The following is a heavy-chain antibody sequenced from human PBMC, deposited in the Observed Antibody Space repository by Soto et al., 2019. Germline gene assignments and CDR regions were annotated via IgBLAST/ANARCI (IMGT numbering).Heavy chain of an antibody. V-gene: IGHV4-30-4*01. D-gene: IGHD5-18*01. CDR1: GGSISSGDYY. J-gene: IGHJ4*02. Sequence: PSETLSLTCTVSGGSISSGDYYWSWIRQPPGKGLEWIGYIYYSGSTYYNPSLKSRVTISVDTSKNQFSLKLSSVTAADTAVYYCARVIGYSYGHTDFDYWGQGTLVTVSS. CDR3: ARVIGYSYGHTDFDY. CDR2: IYYSGST.